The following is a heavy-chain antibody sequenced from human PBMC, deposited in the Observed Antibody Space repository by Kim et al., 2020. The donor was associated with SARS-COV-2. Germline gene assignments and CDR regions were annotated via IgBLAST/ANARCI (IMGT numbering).Heavy chain of an antibody. V-gene: IGHV3-30*03. CDR3: ARVTTGTFDY. Sequence: GGSLSPSCIVSGFPFSSSGMHWVRQAPGKGLEWVAFMSYDGSLSDYSDSVKGRFTISRDNSKNTLFLEISSLSSADTALYYCARVTTGTFDYWGQGTLVT. D-gene: IGHD1-1*01. J-gene: IGHJ4*02. CDR2: MSYDGSLS. CDR1: GFPFSSSG.